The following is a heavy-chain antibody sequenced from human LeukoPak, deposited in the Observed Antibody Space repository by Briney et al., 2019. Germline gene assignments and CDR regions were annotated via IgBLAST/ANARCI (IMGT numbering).Heavy chain of an antibody. Sequence: SETLSLTCAVSGYSIRSSNWWGRIRQPPGKGLEWIGYIYYTWSTYYNPYLKSRVTMSLDTSKHQFSLMLNSVTAVVTAVYYCARKGDIAAAAHFDYWGQGTLVTVSS. D-gene: IGHD6-13*01. V-gene: IGHV4-28*01. CDR2: IYYTWST. CDR3: ARKGDIAAAAHFDY. J-gene: IGHJ4*02. CDR1: GYSIRSSNW.